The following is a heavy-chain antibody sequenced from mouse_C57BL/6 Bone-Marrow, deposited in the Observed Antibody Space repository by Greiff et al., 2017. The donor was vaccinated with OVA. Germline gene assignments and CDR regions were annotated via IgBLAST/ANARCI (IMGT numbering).Heavy chain of an antibody. Sequence: DVKLVESGPELVKPGASVKISCKASGYSFTGYYMHWVKQSHGNILDWIGYIYPYNGVSSYNQKFKGKATLTVDKSSSTAYMELRSLTSEDSAVYYCARDGYPYAMDYWGQGTSVTVSS. J-gene: IGHJ4*01. CDR1: GYSFTGYY. V-gene: IGHV1-31*01. D-gene: IGHD2-3*01. CDR2: IYPYNGVS. CDR3: ARDGYPYAMDY.